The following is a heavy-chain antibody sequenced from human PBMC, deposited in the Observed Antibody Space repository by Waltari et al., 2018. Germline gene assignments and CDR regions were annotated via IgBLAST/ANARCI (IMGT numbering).Heavy chain of an antibody. V-gene: IGHV3-30*18. CDR3: VKDLYYAFDY. Sequence: QVQLVESGGGVVQPGGSLRLSCEASGLAFSDFGMHWVRQTPGKGLEGVATISHNGSNKYYSDSLKGRFTISRDNSKNTLFLQMTSLRPDDTAVYYCVKDLYYAFDYWGLGVLVTVS. D-gene: IGHD3-3*01. CDR2: ISHNGSNK. CDR1: GLAFSDFG. J-gene: IGHJ4*02.